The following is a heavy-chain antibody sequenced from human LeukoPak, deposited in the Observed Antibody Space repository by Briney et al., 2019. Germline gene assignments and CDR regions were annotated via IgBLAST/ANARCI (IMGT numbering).Heavy chain of an antibody. CDR1: DGSIGSYY. J-gene: IGHJ4*02. D-gene: IGHD2-2*01. V-gene: IGHV4-59*01. CDR2: IYYSGST. CDR3: ARQYCSSTSCSFDY. Sequence: SETLSLTCTVSDGSIGSYYWSWIRQPPGKGLEWIGYIYYSGSTNYNPSLKSRVTISVDTSKNQFSLKLSSVTAADTAVYYCARQYCSSTSCSFDYWGQGTLVTVSS.